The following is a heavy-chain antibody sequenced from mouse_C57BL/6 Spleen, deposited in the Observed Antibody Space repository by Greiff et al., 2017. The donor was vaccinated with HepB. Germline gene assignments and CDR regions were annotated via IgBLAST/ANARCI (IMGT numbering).Heavy chain of an antibody. CDR3: ARKTNLGAMDY. V-gene: IGHV1-69*01. CDR2: IDPSDSYT. D-gene: IGHD3-1*01. CDR1: GYTFTSYW. Sequence: VQLQQPGAELVMPGASVKLSCKASGYTFTSYWMHWVKQRPGQGLEWIGEIDPSDSYTNYNQKFKGKSTLTVDKSSSTAYMQLSSLTSEDSAVYYCARKTNLGAMDYWGQGTSVTVSS. J-gene: IGHJ4*01.